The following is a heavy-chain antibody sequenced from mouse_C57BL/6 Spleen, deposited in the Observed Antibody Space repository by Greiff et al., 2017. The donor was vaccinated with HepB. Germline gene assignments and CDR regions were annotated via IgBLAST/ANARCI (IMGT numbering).Heavy chain of an antibody. V-gene: IGHV3-6*01. D-gene: IGHD2-3*01. CDR3: ARESDGYSYAMDY. Sequence: ESGPGLVKPSQSLSLTCSVTGYSITSGYYWNWIRQFPGNKLEWMGYISYDGSNNYNPSLKNRIPITRDTSKNQFFLKLNTVTTEDTATYYCARESDGYSYAMDYWGQGTSVTVSS. CDR2: ISYDGSN. CDR1: GYSITSGYY. J-gene: IGHJ4*01.